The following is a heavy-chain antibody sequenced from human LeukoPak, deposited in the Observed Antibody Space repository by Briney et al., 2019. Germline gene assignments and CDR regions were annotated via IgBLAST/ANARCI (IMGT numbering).Heavy chain of an antibody. V-gene: IGHV5-51*01. CDR2: IYPGDSDT. Sequence: GESLKIYCKGSGYSFTSYWIGWVRQMPGKGLEWMGIIYPGDSDTRYSPSFQGQVTISADKSISTAYLQRSSLKASDTAMYYCARLGSYDFWSGYPSGFDYWGQGTLVTVSS. D-gene: IGHD3-3*01. CDR3: ARLGSYDFWSGYPSGFDY. J-gene: IGHJ4*02. CDR1: GYSFTSYW.